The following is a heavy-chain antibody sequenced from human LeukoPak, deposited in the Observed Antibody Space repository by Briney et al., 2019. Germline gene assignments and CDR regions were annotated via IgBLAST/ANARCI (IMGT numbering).Heavy chain of an antibody. CDR2: IYYSGST. CDR1: GGSISSYY. Sequence: SETLSLTCTVSGGSISSYYWSWIRQPPGKGLEWIGYIYYSGSTNYNPSLKSRVTISVDTSKNQFSLKLSSVTAADTAVYYCARVEDSSSWYHTGWFDPWGQGTLVTVSS. CDR3: ARVEDSSSWYHTGWFDP. J-gene: IGHJ5*02. V-gene: IGHV4-59*12. D-gene: IGHD6-13*01.